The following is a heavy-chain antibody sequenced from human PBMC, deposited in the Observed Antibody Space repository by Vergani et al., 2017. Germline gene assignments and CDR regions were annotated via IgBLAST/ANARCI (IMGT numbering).Heavy chain of an antibody. D-gene: IGHD4-17*01. CDR3: ATGHYGDYRYFDY. V-gene: IGHV4-4*09. CDR1: GGSISSYY. J-gene: IGHJ4*02. CDR2: IYTSGST. Sequence: QVQLQESGPGLVKPSETLSLTCTVSGGSISSYYWSWIRQPPGKGLEWIGYIYTSGSTNYKPSLKSRVTISVDTSKNQFSLKLSSVTAADTAVYYCATGHYGDYRYFDYWGQGTLVTVSS.